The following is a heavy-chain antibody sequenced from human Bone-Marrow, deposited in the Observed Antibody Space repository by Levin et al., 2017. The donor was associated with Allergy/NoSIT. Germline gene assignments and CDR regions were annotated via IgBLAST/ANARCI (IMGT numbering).Heavy chain of an antibody. Sequence: SETLSLTCAVYGGSFSGYYWSWIRQPPGKGLEWIGEINHSGSTNYNPSLKSRVTISVDTSKNQFSLKLSSVTAADTAVYYCAGRYSGYDLGPSAFDYWGQGTLVTVSS. CDR3: AGRYSGYDLGPSAFDY. V-gene: IGHV4-34*01. D-gene: IGHD5-12*01. CDR1: GGSFSGYY. CDR2: INHSGST. J-gene: IGHJ4*02.